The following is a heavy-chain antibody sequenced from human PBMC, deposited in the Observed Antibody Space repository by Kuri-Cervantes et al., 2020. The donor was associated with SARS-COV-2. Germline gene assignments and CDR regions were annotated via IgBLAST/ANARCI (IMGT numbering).Heavy chain of an antibody. V-gene: IGHV3-33*08. CDR2: IWYDGSNK. Sequence: GESLKISCSASGFTFSSYGMHWVRQAPGKGLEWVAVIWYDGSNKYYADPVKGRFTISRDNSKNTLYLQMNSLRAEDTAVYYCARDSHYYGSGSYLGCCGMDVWGQGTTVTVSS. CDR1: GFTFSSYG. J-gene: IGHJ6*02. CDR3: ARDSHYYGSGSYLGCCGMDV. D-gene: IGHD3-10*01.